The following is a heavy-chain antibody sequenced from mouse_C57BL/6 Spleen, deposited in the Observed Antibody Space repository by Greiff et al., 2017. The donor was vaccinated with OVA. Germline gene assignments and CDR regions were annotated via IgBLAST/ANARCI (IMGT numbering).Heavy chain of an antibody. CDR3: ASSLYDYDGGY. CDR2: IDPSDSYT. D-gene: IGHD2-4*01. V-gene: IGHV1-69*01. J-gene: IGHJ2*01. CDR1: GYTFTSYW. Sequence: QVQLQQPGAELVMPGASVKLSCKASGYTFTSYWMHWVKQRPGQGLEWIGEIDPSDSYTNYNQKFKGKSTLTVDKSSSTAYIHLSSLTSEASAGAYCASSLYDYDGGYWGQGTTLTVSS.